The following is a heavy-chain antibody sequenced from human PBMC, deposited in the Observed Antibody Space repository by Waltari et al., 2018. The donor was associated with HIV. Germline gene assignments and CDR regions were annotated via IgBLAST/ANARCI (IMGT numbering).Heavy chain of an antibody. CDR2: IYYSGST. V-gene: IGHV4-59*01. Sequence: QVQLQESGPGLVKPSETLSLTCTVSGGSISSYYWSWIRQPPGKGLEWIGYIYYSGSTNYNPSLKSRVTISVDTSKNQFSLKLSSVTAADTAVYYCARVTYSSSWRKDYYFDYWGQGTLVTVSS. D-gene: IGHD6-13*01. CDR1: GGSISSYY. CDR3: ARVTYSSSWRKDYYFDY. J-gene: IGHJ4*02.